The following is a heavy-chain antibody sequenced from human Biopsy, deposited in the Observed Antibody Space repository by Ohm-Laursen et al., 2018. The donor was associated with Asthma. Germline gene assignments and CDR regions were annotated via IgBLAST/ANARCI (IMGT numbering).Heavy chain of an antibody. D-gene: IGHD1-1*01. CDR2: ISKDASTQ. CDR3: VRDGTVDAFDI. V-gene: IGHV3-30*01. CDR1: GFSFSNFA. Sequence: SSLRLSCAASGFSFSNFAIHWVRQAPGKGLEWVGVISKDASTQDYADSVKGRFTKARDNSKNTLDLQMNSLREEDTAVYYCVRDGTVDAFDIWGQGTVVSVSS. J-gene: IGHJ3*02.